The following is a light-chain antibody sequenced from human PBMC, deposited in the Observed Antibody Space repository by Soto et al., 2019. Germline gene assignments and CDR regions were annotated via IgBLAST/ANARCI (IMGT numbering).Light chain of an antibody. CDR3: QQYGSSPST. V-gene: IGKV3-20*01. CDR1: QSGPGSS. J-gene: IGKJ5*01. CDR2: GAS. Sequence: EIVLTQSPGTLSLSPGESATLSCGPSQSGPGSSLAWYQQRPGQAPRLLIYGASTRATGIPDRFSGSGSGPDFTLTISRLEPEDFAVYHCQQYGSSPSTFGQGTRLEIK.